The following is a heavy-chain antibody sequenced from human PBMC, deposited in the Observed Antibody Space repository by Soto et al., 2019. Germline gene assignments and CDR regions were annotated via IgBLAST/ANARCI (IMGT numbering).Heavy chain of an antibody. Sequence: EVQLVESGGGLVNPGGSLRLSCTASGFAFNTYSMNWVRQAPGKGLEWVSSINEDSTYIYYSDSLRGRITISRDNAKGSPLLQMNSLRPDDTAVYYCVRDLGRYFRSGYMDLWGDGATVTVSS. J-gene: IGHJ6*02. CDR3: VRDLGRYFRSGYMDL. V-gene: IGHV3-21*02. CDR1: GFAFNTYS. D-gene: IGHD3-9*01. CDR2: INEDSTYI.